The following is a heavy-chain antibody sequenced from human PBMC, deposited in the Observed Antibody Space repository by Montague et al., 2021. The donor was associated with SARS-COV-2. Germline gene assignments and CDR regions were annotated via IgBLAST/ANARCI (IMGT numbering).Heavy chain of an antibody. D-gene: IGHD3-10*01. Sequence: PALVKPTQTLTLTCTFSGFSLSTSGMCVSWIRQPPGKALEWLARIDWDDDKYYSTSLKTRLTISKDTSKNRVVLTMTNMDPVDTATYYCARTAGTDYTGYYYYAMDVWGQGTTVIVSS. J-gene: IGHJ6*02. CDR1: GFSLSTSGMC. V-gene: IGHV2-70*11. CDR3: ARTAGTDYTGYYYYAMDV. CDR2: IDWDDDK.